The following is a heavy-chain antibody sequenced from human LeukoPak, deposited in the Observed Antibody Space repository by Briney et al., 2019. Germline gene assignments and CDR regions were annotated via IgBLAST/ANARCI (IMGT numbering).Heavy chain of an antibody. CDR2: IKQDGSEK. Sequence: GGSLRLSCAASGFTFSSYWMSWVRQAPGKGLEWVANIKQDGSEKYYVDSVKDRFTISRDNAKNSLYLQMNSLRAEDTAVYYCASGIGPADYWAREPWSPSPQ. J-gene: IGHJ4*02. D-gene: IGHD6-25*01. CDR1: GFTFSSYW. CDR3: ASGIGPADY. V-gene: IGHV3-7*01.